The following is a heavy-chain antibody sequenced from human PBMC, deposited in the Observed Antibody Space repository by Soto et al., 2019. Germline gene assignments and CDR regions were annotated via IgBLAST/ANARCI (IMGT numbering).Heavy chain of an antibody. CDR1: GGTFSSYA. V-gene: IGHV1-69*01. D-gene: IGHD2-15*01. CDR3: ARDRADIVVVVAAKGDAFDI. J-gene: IGHJ3*02. Sequence: QVQLVQSGAEVKKPGSSVKVSCKASGGTFSSYAISWVRQAPGQGLEWMGGIIPIFGTANYAQKFQGRVTNTADESTSTAYMELSSLRSEDTAVYYCARDRADIVVVVAAKGDAFDIWGQGTMVTVSS. CDR2: IIPIFGTA.